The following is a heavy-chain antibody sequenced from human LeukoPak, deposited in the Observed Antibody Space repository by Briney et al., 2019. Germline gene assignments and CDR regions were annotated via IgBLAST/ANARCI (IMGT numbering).Heavy chain of an antibody. CDR1: GFTFSSYW. CDR3: ASCPHYSNGWFDP. J-gene: IGHJ5*02. D-gene: IGHD4-11*01. Sequence: GGSLRLSCAASGFTFSSYWMSWVRQAPGKGLEWVANIKQDGSEKYYVDSVKVRFTISRDNAKNSLYLQMNSLRAEDTAVYYCASCPHYSNGWFDPWGQGTLVTVSS. V-gene: IGHV3-7*01. CDR2: IKQDGSEK.